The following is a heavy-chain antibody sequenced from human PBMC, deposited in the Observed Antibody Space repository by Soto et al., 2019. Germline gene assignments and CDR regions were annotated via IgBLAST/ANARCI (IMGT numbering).Heavy chain of an antibody. CDR3: NGSFPF. D-gene: IGHD3-10*01. Sequence: EVYLVESGGGLVEPGRSLRLSCTGSGFPFANFLMSWFRQAPGKGLEWVGFIRSQPYGGTTQYAASVRGRITISRDESKRIAYLEINSLKSEDSGVYYCNGSFPFWGQGTLVTVSS. J-gene: IGHJ1*01. CDR1: GFPFANFL. CDR2: IRSQPYGGTT. V-gene: IGHV3-49*03.